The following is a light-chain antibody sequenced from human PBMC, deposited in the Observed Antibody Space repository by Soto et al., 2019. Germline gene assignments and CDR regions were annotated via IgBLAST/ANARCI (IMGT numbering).Light chain of an antibody. CDR3: QSYDSGLSARV. V-gene: IGLV1-40*01. CDR1: SSNIGAGYD. J-gene: IGLJ3*02. CDR2: GNT. Sequence: QSVLTQPPSVSGAPGQRVTISCTASSSNIGAGYDVHWYQQLPGTAPKLLIYGNTNRPSGVPDRFSGSKSGTSASLAITGLQAEDEADYYCQSYDSGLSARVFGGGTKLTVL.